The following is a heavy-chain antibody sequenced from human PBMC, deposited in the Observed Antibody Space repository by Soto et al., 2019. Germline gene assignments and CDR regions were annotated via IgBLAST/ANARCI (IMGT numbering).Heavy chain of an antibody. Sequence: GGSLRLSCAASGFTFSSYAMSWVRQAPGKGLEWVSAISGRGGSTYYADSVKGRFTISRDNSKNTLYLQMNSLRAEDTAVYYCAKDVSDYYDSSGYYYSLGAFDIWGQGTMVTVSS. J-gene: IGHJ3*02. CDR1: GFTFSSYA. CDR3: AKDVSDYYDSSGYYYSLGAFDI. D-gene: IGHD3-22*01. CDR2: ISGRGGST. V-gene: IGHV3-23*01.